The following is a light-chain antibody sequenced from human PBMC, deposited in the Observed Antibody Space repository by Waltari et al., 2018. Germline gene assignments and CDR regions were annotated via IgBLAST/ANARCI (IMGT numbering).Light chain of an antibody. J-gene: IGLJ2*01. V-gene: IGLV2-23*02. Sequence: QSALTQPASVSGSPGQSITLSCTGTSSDVGSFNLFSWYQQRPGKAPRLMIYEVNKRPPGVATRFSGSKSGNTASLTIAGLQAEDEADDYCCSYAGSPTFVIFGGGSKLTVL. CDR2: EVN. CDR1: SSDVGSFNL. CDR3: CSYAGSPTFVI.